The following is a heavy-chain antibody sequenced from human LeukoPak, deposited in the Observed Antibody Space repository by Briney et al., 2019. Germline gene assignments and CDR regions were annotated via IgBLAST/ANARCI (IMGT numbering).Heavy chain of an antibody. D-gene: IGHD6-13*01. Sequence: TGGSLRLSCAASGFTFSSYSMNWVRQAPGKGLEWVSSISSSSSYIYYADSVKGRFTISRDNAKNSLYLQMNSLRAEDTAVYYCARVAEDSSSWYHYYYMDVWGKGTPVTVSS. V-gene: IGHV3-21*01. CDR2: ISSSSSYI. CDR1: GFTFSSYS. CDR3: ARVAEDSSSWYHYYYMDV. J-gene: IGHJ6*03.